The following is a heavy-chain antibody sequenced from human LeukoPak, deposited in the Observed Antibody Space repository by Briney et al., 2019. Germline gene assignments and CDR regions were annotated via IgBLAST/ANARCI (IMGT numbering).Heavy chain of an antibody. CDR1: GGSISSGGYY. D-gene: IGHD3-22*01. V-gene: IGHV4-31*03. CDR3: ARNRLDDSSGYYENDY. J-gene: IGHJ4*02. CDR2: IYYSGST. Sequence: PSETLSLTCTVSGGSISSGGYYWSWIRQHPGKGLEWIGYIYYSGSTYYNPSLKSRVTLSVDTSKNQFSLKLSSVTAADTAVYYCARNRLDDSSGYYENDYWGQGTLVTVSS.